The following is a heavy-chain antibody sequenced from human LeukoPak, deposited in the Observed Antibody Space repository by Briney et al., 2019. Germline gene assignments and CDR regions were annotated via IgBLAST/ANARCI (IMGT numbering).Heavy chain of an antibody. D-gene: IGHD2/OR15-2a*01. CDR2: INSDGSWT. CDR1: GNYW. CDR3: VSFYETY. Sequence: GGSLRLSCAASGNYWMHWVRQAPGKGLVWVSHINSDGSWTSYADSVKGRFTISRDNAKNTVYLQMNRLRAEDTAVYYCVSFYETYWGRGTLVTVSS. J-gene: IGHJ4*02. V-gene: IGHV3-74*01.